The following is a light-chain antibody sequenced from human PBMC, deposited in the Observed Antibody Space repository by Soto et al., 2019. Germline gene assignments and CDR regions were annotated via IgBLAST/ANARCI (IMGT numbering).Light chain of an antibody. V-gene: IGLV2-14*01. CDR1: SSDVGDGDF. J-gene: IGLJ3*02. CDR2: KVS. Sequence: QSALTQPASVSGSPRQSITISCTGTSSDVGDGDFVSWYQQRPGNAPKLMIYKVSNQPSGVSNRFSGSKSGNTASLTISGLQAEDEADYYCCSYTRSYTWVFGGGTKLTVL. CDR3: CSYTRSYTWV.